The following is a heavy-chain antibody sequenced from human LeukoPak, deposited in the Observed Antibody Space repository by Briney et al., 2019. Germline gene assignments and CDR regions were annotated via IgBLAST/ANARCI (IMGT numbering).Heavy chain of an antibody. CDR3: ASVYNYYDSSGYSYYYYMDV. CDR1: GYTFTIYG. V-gene: IGHV1-18*01. J-gene: IGHJ6*03. CDR2: ISAYKGNT. D-gene: IGHD3-22*01. Sequence: ASVKVSCKASGYTFTIYGISWGRQAPGQGREWVGGISAYKGNTNYAQKLQGRVTLTTDTPTSTAYLELRSLRSDDTAVYYCASVYNYYDSSGYSYYYYMDVWGKGTTVTVSS.